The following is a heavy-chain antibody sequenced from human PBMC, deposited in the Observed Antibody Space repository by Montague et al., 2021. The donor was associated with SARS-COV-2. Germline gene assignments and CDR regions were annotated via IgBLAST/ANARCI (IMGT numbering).Heavy chain of an antibody. J-gene: IGHJ4*02. CDR2: IFHSGHT. D-gene: IGHD3-10*01. CDR3: ARQPYLASAYYFDY. Sequence: SETLSLTCSVSGASITTYYWSWIQQAPGKGLEWIAYIFHSGHTNYNPSLRSRVAISIDTSRDQFSLSLTSITAADTAVYYCARQPYLASAYYFDYWGLGTLVTVSS. V-gene: IGHV4-59*01. CDR1: GASITTYY.